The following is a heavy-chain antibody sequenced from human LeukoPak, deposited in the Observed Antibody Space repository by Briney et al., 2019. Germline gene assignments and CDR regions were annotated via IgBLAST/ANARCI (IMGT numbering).Heavy chain of an antibody. CDR1: GGSIGNYY. CDR2: TSYSGNT. V-gene: IGHV4-59*01. Sequence: KTSETLSLTCIVSGGSIGNYYWNWIRQPPGKGLEWIGYTSYSGNTIYNPSLKSRVTISIDPFKYQLSLKVTSVTAADTAVYYCARDHGYFGMDVWGQGTTVTISS. CDR3: ARDHGYFGMDV. J-gene: IGHJ6*02.